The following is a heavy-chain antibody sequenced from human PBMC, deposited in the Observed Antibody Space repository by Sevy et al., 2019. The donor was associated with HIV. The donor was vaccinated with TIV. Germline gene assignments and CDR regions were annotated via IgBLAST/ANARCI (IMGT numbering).Heavy chain of an antibody. CDR1: GYTFTGQY. Sequence: ASVKVSCKASGYTFTGQYIHWVRQAPGQGLEWMGWINPNSGGTNYRQDFQGRVTLTRDTSITKAYMELSGLKSDDTAIYYCARDRRLRGYSYGSFDYWGQGTLVTVSS. D-gene: IGHD5-18*01. J-gene: IGHJ4*02. CDR3: ARDRRLRGYSYGSFDY. CDR2: INPNSGGT. V-gene: IGHV1-2*02.